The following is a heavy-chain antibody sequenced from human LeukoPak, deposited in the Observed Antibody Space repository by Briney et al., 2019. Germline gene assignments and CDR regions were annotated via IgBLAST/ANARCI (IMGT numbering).Heavy chain of an antibody. Sequence: ASVKVSCKASGYTFTSYDINWVRQATGQGLEWMGWMNPKNTNTGFAQKFQGRVTMTKNTSISTAYMELSSLRSEDTAVYYCARGYYTVTSSRVVNWFDPWGQGTLVTVSS. J-gene: IGHJ5*02. D-gene: IGHD4-17*01. V-gene: IGHV1-8*01. CDR2: MNPKNTNT. CDR3: ARGYYTVTSSRVVNWFDP. CDR1: GYTFTSYD.